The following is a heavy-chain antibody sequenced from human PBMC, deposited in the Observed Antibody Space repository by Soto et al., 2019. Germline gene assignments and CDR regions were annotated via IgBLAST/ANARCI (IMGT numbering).Heavy chain of an antibody. Sequence: GGSLRLSCAASGFTFSSYSMNWVRQAPGKGLEWVSYISTSSGTIYYADSVKGRFTISRDNAKNSLYLQLNSLRAEDTAAYYCERDCLLSGASVSYFDYLGNGPLVIVSS. D-gene: IGHD2-15*01. CDR2: ISTSSGTI. V-gene: IGHV3-48*01. CDR1: GFTFSSYS. CDR3: ERDCLLSGASVSYFDY. J-gene: IGHJ4*01.